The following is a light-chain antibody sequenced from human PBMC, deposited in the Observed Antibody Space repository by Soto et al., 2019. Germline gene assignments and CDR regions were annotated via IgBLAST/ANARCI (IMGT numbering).Light chain of an antibody. J-gene: IGLJ3*02. CDR1: DSNIGSNT. CDR3: AAWDDSLNGPV. CDR2: SNN. Sequence: QSVLTQPPSASGTAGQVVTISCSGGDSNIGSNTVNWYQQLPGTAPKLLIYSNNQRPSGVPDRFSGSKSGTSASLAISGLQSEDEADYYCAAWDDSLNGPVFGGGTKLTVL. V-gene: IGLV1-44*01.